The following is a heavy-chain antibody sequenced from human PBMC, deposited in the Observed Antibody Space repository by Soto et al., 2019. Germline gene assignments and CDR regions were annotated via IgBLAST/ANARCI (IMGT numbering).Heavy chain of an antibody. CDR2: INNSGST. CDR1: GGSFSGYY. V-gene: IGHV4-34*01. Sequence: SENPSLTCAVYGGSFSGYYWSWIRQPPGKGLEWIGEINNSGSTNNNPSLKSRVTISVDTSKNQFSLKLSSVTAADTAVYYCARGYPWYYNSGSYPYYFDYWCQGTLVTVFS. D-gene: IGHD3-22*01. CDR3: ARGYPWYYNSGSYPYYFDY. J-gene: IGHJ4*02.